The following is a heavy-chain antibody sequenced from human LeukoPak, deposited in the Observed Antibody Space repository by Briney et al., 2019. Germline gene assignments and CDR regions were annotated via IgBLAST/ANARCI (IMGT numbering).Heavy chain of an antibody. CDR3: AKDMRSWSHYYGMDV. Sequence: GGSLRLSCAASGFTFDDYAMHWVRQAPGKGLEWVSGISWNSGSIGYADSVKGRFTISRDNAKNSLYLQMNSLRAEDTALYYCAKDMRSWSHYYGMDVWGQGTTATVSS. V-gene: IGHV3-9*01. J-gene: IGHJ6*02. CDR2: ISWNSGSI. D-gene: IGHD6-13*01. CDR1: GFTFDDYA.